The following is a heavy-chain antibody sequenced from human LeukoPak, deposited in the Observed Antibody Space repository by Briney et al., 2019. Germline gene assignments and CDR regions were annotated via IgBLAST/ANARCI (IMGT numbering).Heavy chain of an antibody. CDR2: IYHSGST. D-gene: IGHD1/OR15-1a*01. Sequence: KPSETLSLTCTVSGGSISSGGYYWSWIRQPPGKGLEWIGYIYHSGSTYYNPSLKSRVTISVDRSKNQFSLKLSSVTAADTAVYYCARVRTRTNAFDIWGQGTMVTVSS. J-gene: IGHJ3*02. V-gene: IGHV4-30-2*01. CDR1: GGSISSGGYY. CDR3: ARVRTRTNAFDI.